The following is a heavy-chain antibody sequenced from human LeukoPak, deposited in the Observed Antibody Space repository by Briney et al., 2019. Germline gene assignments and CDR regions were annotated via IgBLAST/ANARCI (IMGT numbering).Heavy chain of an antibody. D-gene: IGHD3-22*01. Sequence: PGGSLRLSCAASGFTFSGSAMHWVRQASGKGLEWVGRIRGKANSYATAYAASVKGRFTISRDDSKNTAYLQMNSLKTEDTAVYYCTRKGSGWGDYWGQGTLVTVSS. CDR3: TRKGSGWGDY. CDR1: GFTFSGSA. CDR2: IRGKANSYAT. J-gene: IGHJ4*02. V-gene: IGHV3-73*01.